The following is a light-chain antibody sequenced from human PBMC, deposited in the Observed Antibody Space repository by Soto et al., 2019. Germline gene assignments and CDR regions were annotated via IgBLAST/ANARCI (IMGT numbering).Light chain of an antibody. CDR3: SSYTTSSTYV. V-gene: IGLV2-14*01. CDR2: EVS. CDR1: SGDVGNYNY. J-gene: IGLJ1*01. Sequence: QSALTQPASVSGSPGQSITISCIGTSGDVGNYNYVSWYQQHPGKVPKLMIYEVSNRPSGVSHRFSGSKSGNTASLTISGLQAEDEPDYYCSSYTTSSTYVFGTGTKVTVL.